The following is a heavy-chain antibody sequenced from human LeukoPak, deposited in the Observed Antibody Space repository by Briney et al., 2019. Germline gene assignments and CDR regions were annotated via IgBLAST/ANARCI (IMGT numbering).Heavy chain of an antibody. Sequence: GGSLRLTCAASGFTFSSYGMHWVRQAPRKGLEWVAVISYDGSNKYYAHSVKGRFTISRDNSKNSVYLQMNSLRAEDTAVYYCAKDRRSRGVIIPDGIDYWGQGTLVTVSS. J-gene: IGHJ4*02. V-gene: IGHV3-30*18. CDR2: ISYDGSNK. CDR1: GFTFSSYG. D-gene: IGHD3-10*01. CDR3: AKDRRSRGVIIPDGIDY.